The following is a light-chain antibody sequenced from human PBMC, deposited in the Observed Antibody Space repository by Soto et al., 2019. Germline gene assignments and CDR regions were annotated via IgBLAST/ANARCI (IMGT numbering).Light chain of an antibody. Sequence: DIQMTQSPSSLSASVGDRVTITCRASQSISSYLNWYQQKPGKAPKLLIYAASSLQSGVTSRFSGSGSGTDFTIAISSLQPEDFATSSCRPSYNTPALTFGGGTQVEIK. V-gene: IGKV1-39*01. CDR2: AAS. J-gene: IGKJ4*01. CDR1: QSISSY. CDR3: RPSYNTPALT.